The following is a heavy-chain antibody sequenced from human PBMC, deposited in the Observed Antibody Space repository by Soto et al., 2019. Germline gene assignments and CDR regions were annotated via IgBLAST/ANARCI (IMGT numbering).Heavy chain of an antibody. CDR2: IYHSGST. D-gene: IGHD5-18*01. J-gene: IGHJ4*02. Sequence: SETLSLTCAVSGGSISSGGYSWSWIRQPPGKGLEWIGYIYHSGSTYYNPSLKSRVTISVDRSKNQFSLKLSSVTAADTAVYYCAREGYSYGTFDYWGQGTLVTV. CDR3: AREGYSYGTFDY. CDR1: GGSISSGGYS. V-gene: IGHV4-30-2*01.